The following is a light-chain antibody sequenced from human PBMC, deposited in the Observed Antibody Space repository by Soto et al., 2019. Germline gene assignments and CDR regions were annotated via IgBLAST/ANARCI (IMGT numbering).Light chain of an antibody. Sequence: DIQLTQFPSSVSASVGDRVTISCRASQGIGSWLAWYQQKPGKAPNLLIFAASTLQSGVPSRFSGSGSGTDFALTIGSLQPEDFATYYCQQASTFPPTLGGGTKVDIK. J-gene: IGKJ4*01. V-gene: IGKV1-12*01. CDR1: QGIGSW. CDR2: AAS. CDR3: QQASTFPPT.